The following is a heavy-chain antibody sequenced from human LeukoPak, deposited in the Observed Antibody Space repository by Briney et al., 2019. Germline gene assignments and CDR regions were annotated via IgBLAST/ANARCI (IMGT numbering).Heavy chain of an antibody. CDR1: GFTFSSYG. J-gene: IGHJ4*02. V-gene: IGHV3-23*01. D-gene: IGHD3-10*01. CDR3: AKDKYYYGSGDLTPFDY. CDR2: ISGSGGST. Sequence: PGGSLRLSCAASGFTFSSYGMSWVRQAPGKGLEWVSAISGSGGSTYYADSVKGRFTISRDNSKNTLYLQMNSLRAEDTAVYYCAKDKYYYGSGDLTPFDYWGQGTLVTVSS.